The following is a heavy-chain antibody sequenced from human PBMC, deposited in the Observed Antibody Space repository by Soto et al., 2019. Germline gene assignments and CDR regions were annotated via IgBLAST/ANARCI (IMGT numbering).Heavy chain of an antibody. D-gene: IGHD3-16*01. V-gene: IGHV2-5*02. CDR2: IYWDDDK. J-gene: IGHJ6*03. CDR3: AHIGFGTQSYWYYYMDV. CDR1: GFSLSTSGVG. Sequence: QITLKESGPPLVNPTQTLTLTCTFSGFSLSTSGVGVVWIRQPPGKALEWLGIIYWDDDKRYSPSLKSRLTITKDPSKNQVVLRMTYMDPVDTATYYCAHIGFGTQSYWYYYMDVWGKGTTVTVSS.